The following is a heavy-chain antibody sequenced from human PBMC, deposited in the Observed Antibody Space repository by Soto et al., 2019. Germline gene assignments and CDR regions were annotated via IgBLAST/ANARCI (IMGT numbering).Heavy chain of an antibody. CDR2: ISAYNGNT. CDR3: AREGLRAYDYVWGSYRFDAFDI. CDR1: GYTFTSYG. J-gene: IGHJ3*02. Sequence: VASVKVSCKASGYTFTSYGISWVRQAPGQGLEWMGWISAYNGNTNYAQKLQGRVTMTTDTSTSTAYMELRSLRSDDTAVYYCAREGLRAYDYVWGSYRFDAFDIWGQGTMVTVSS. V-gene: IGHV1-18*01. D-gene: IGHD3-16*02.